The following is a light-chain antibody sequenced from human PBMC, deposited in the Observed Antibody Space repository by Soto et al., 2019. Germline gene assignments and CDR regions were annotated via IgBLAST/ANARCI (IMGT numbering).Light chain of an antibody. CDR2: DAS. CDR3: QQYDNFRLT. J-gene: IGKJ4*01. CDR1: QDISNS. V-gene: IGKV1-33*01. Sequence: DIQMTQSPSSLSASVGDRVTITCQASQDISNSLNWYQQKPGKAPKLLIYDASNLETGVPSRFSGSGSGTDFTFTISSLQPEDIATYYCQQYDNFRLTFGGGTKVEIK.